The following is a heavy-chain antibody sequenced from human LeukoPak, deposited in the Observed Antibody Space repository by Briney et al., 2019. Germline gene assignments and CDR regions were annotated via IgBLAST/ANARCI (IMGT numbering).Heavy chain of an antibody. CDR3: ARPDSGYSYGSPSAFDI. Sequence: PSETLSLTCAVYGGSFSGYYWSWIRQPPGKGLEWIGEINHSGSTNYNPSLKSRVTISVDTSKNQFSLKLSSVTAADTAVYYCARPDSGYSYGSPSAFDIWGQGTMVTVSS. J-gene: IGHJ3*02. V-gene: IGHV4-34*01. CDR2: INHSGST. D-gene: IGHD5-18*01. CDR1: GGSFSGYY.